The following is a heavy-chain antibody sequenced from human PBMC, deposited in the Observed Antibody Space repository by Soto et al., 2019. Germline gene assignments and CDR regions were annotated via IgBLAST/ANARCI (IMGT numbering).Heavy chain of an antibody. J-gene: IGHJ4*02. D-gene: IGHD5-12*01. Sequence: SETLSLTCTVSGGSISSFYWSWIRQPPGKGLEWIGYFYYSGSTNYNPSLKSRVTISVDTSKNQFSLRLSSVTAADTAVYYRARGGYPSIEYWGQGTPVTVSS. CDR1: GGSISSFY. CDR2: FYYSGST. CDR3: ARGGYPSIEY. V-gene: IGHV4-59*01.